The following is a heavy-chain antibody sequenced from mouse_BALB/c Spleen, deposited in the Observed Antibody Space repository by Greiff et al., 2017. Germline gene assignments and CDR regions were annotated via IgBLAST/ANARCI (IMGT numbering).Heavy chain of an antibody. V-gene: IGHV5-6-5*01. CDR2: ISSGGST. CDR3: ARSTMITTWAMDY. CDR1: GFTFSSYA. J-gene: IGHJ4*01. Sequence: EVKVEESGGGLVKPGGSLKLSCAASGFTFSSYAMSWVRQTPEKRLEWVASISSGGSTYYPDSVKGRFTISRDNARNILYLQMSSLRSEDTAMYYCARSTMITTWAMDYWGQGTSVTVSS. D-gene: IGHD2-4*01.